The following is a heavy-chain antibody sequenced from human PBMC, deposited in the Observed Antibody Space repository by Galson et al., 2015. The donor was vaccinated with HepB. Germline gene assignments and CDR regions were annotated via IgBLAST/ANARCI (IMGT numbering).Heavy chain of an antibody. D-gene: IGHD1-26*01. V-gene: IGHV1-46*01. Sequence: SVKVSCKASGYTFTSYYMHWVRQAPGQGLEWMGIINPSGGSTSYAQKFQGRVTMTRDTSTSSVYMELSSLRSEDTAVYYCARDSGSYYRSGGMDVWGQGTTVTVSS. J-gene: IGHJ6*02. CDR1: GYTFTSYY. CDR3: ARDSGSYYRSGGMDV. CDR2: INPSGGST.